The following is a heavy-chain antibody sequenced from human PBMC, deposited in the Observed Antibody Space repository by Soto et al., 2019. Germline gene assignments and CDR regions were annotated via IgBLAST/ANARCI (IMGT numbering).Heavy chain of an antibody. J-gene: IGHJ4*02. CDR3: ARDRGYYGSGRPTVFDY. Sequence: QVQLQESGPGLVKPSQTLSLTCTVSGGSISSGDYYWTWIRQPPGKGLEWIGCIYYRGTTYYNPSIKSRVTISVDTSKNQFSLKLSSVTAADTAVYYCARDRGYYGSGRPTVFDYWGQGTLVTVSS. D-gene: IGHD3-10*01. CDR1: GGSISSGDYY. V-gene: IGHV4-30-4*01. CDR2: IYYRGTT.